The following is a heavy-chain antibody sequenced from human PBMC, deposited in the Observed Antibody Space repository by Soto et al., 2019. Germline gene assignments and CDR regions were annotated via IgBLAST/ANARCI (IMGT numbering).Heavy chain of an antibody. D-gene: IGHD6-13*01. CDR3: ARGSADSDY. Sequence: QVQLVQSGAEVKKPGASVKVSCKASGYTLTSYGISWARRAPGQGLEWMGCISTYNVNTNYAQKPQGRVTITTDTSTSTAYMELRSLTYDDTAVYYCARGSADSDYCGQGTLVTVSS. J-gene: IGHJ4*02. CDR2: ISTYNVNT. CDR1: GYTLTSYG. V-gene: IGHV1-18*01.